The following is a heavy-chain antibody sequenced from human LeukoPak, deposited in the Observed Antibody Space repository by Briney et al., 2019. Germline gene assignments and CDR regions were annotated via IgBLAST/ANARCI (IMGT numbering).Heavy chain of an antibody. V-gene: IGHV1-69*05. CDR3: ARAYCSSTSCYLSGMDV. CDR1: GGTFSSYA. Sequence: SVKVSCKASGGTFSSYAIRWVRQAPGQGLEWMGGIIPIFGTANYAQKFQGRVTMTRDTSTSTVYMELSSLRSEDTAVYYCARAYCSSTSCYLSGMDVWGQGTTVTVSS. CDR2: IIPIFGTA. D-gene: IGHD2-2*01. J-gene: IGHJ6*02.